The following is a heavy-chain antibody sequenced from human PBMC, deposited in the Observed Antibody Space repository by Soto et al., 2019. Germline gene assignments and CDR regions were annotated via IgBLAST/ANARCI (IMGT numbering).Heavy chain of an antibody. CDR2: IWYDGSNK. V-gene: IGHV3-33*01. D-gene: IGHD3-22*01. CDR3: ARGVRDSSGYLDAFDI. CDR1: GFTFSSYG. Sequence: QVQLVESGGGVVQPGRSLRLSCAASGFTFSSYGMHWVRQAPGKGLEWGAVIWYDGSNKYYADSVKGRFTISRDNSKNTLYLQMNSLRAEDTAVYYCARGVRDSSGYLDAFDIWGQGTMVTVSS. J-gene: IGHJ3*02.